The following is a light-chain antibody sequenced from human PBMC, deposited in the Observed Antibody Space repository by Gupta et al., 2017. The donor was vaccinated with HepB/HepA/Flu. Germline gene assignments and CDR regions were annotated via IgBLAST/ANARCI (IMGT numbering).Light chain of an antibody. V-gene: IGLV4-69*01. CDR2: LNSDGSH. J-gene: IGLJ3*02. CDR3: QTGCTGIRV. CDR1: SGHISYA. Sequence: QLVLTPSPSASASLGASVKLTCTLSSGHISYAIAWHQQQPEKGPPYLMKLNSDGSHTKGDGIPVRFSGSSSGAERHLTISSLQAEDEDDYYCQTGCTGIRVFGGGTKLTVL.